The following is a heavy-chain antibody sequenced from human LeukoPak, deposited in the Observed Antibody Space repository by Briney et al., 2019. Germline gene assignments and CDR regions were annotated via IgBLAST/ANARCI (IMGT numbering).Heavy chain of an antibody. J-gene: IGHJ3*02. CDR1: GGSFSGYY. V-gene: IGHV4-34*01. Sequence: SETVSLLCAVYGGSFSGYYWLCIRHPPGKGLEGIGEINQSGSTNYNPSLKSRVTISVDTSKNQFSLKLSTVTATDTDVYYCARGRRVRIELIAALSRTLNDAFDIWGQGTMVTVSS. CDR2: INQSGST. D-gene: IGHD6-13*01. CDR3: ARGRRVRIELIAALSRTLNDAFDI.